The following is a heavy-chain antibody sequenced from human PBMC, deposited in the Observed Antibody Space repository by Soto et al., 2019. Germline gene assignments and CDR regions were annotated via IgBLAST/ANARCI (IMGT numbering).Heavy chain of an antibody. CDR1: GGTFSSYA. V-gene: IGHV1-69*12. D-gene: IGHD3-10*01. CDR2: IIPIFGTA. J-gene: IGHJ6*02. Sequence: QVQLVQSGAEVKKPGSSVKVSCKASGGTFSSYAISWVRQAPGQGLEWMGGIIPIFGTANYAQKFQGRVTITADESTSTAYMELSSLRSEDTAVYYCARDPTMVRGVITIMPSSPYYYYGMDVWGQGTTVTVSS. CDR3: ARDPTMVRGVITIMPSSPYYYYGMDV.